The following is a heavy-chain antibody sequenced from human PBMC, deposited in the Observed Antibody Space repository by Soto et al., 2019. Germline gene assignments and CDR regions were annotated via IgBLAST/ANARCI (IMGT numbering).Heavy chain of an antibody. CDR1: GFTFSDYY. CDR3: ARGAYDYLGIADY. J-gene: IGHJ4*02. CDR2: ISSSGSTI. Sequence: QVQLVESGGGLVKPGGSLRLSCAASGFTFSDYYMSWIRQARGKGLEWVSYISSSGSTIYYAVSVKRRLTISRDNAKNSLYPQMNSLRAEDTAVYYCARGAYDYLGIADYWGQGTLVTVSS. D-gene: IGHD5-12*01. V-gene: IGHV3-11*01.